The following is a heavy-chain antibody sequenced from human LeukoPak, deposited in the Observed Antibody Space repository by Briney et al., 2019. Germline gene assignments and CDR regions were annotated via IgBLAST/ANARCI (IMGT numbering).Heavy chain of an antibody. J-gene: IGHJ4*02. Sequence: PSETLSLTCTVSGGSISSGGYYWTWIRQPPGKGLEWIGYIYYSGSTNYNPSLKSRVTISVDTSKNQFSLKLSSVTAADTAVYYCARVLRGSWSWDYWGQGTLVTVSS. CDR2: IYYSGST. V-gene: IGHV4-61*08. CDR3: ARVLRGSWSWDY. D-gene: IGHD6-13*01. CDR1: GGSISSGGYY.